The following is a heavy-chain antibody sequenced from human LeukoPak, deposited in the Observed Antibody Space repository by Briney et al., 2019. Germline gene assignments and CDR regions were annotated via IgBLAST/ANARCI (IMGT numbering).Heavy chain of an antibody. J-gene: IGHJ4*02. V-gene: IGHV3-48*04. CDR1: GFTFSNYA. CDR3: ARDRAAPDY. CDR2: ISSSSDTI. Sequence: GGSLRLSCAASGFTFSNYAMNWMRQAPGKGLEWLLYISSSSDTIYYADSVRGRFTISRDNAENLLYLQMNSLRVEDTGVYYCARDRAAPDYWGRGTLVTVSS.